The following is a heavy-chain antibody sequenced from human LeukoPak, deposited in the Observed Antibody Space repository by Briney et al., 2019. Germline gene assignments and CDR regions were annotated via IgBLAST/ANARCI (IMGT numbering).Heavy chain of an antibody. CDR3: ARGSLRPLSWFDP. CDR1: GGSISSSNW. J-gene: IGHJ5*02. CDR2: IYHSGST. V-gene: IGHV4-4*02. D-gene: IGHD2-15*01. Sequence: SETLSLTCAVSGGSISSSNWWSWVRQPPGKGLEWIGEIYHSGSTNYNPSLKSRVTISVDKSKNQFSLKLSSVTAADTAVYYCARGSLRPLSWFDPWGQGTLVTVSS.